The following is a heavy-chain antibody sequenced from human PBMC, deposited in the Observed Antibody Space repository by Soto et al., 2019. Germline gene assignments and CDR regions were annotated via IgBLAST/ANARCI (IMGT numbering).Heavy chain of an antibody. V-gene: IGHV3-48*01. J-gene: IGHJ5*02. CDR1: GFTFGSYS. D-gene: IGHD6-13*01. CDR3: ARHPERIAQIGWFDP. CDR2: ISSSSSTI. Sequence: EVQLVESGGGLVQPGGSLRLSCAASGFTFGSYSMNWVRQAPGKGLEWVSYISSSSSTIYYADSVKGRFTISRDNAKNSLYLQMNRLRAEDTAVYYCARHPERIAQIGWFDPWGQGTLVTVSS.